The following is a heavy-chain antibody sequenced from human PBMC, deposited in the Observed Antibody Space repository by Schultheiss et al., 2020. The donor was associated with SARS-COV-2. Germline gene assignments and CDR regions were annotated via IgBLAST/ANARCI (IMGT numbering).Heavy chain of an antibody. Sequence: GGSLRLSCAASGFTFSSYAMSWVRQAPGKGLEWVSAISGSGGSTYYADSVKGRFTISRDNAKNSLYLQMNSLRAEDTAVYYCARGAGYIAVAGSSGMDVWGQRTTVTVSS. CDR3: ARGAGYIAVAGSSGMDV. CDR2: ISGSGGST. CDR1: GFTFSSYA. V-gene: IGHV3-23*01. D-gene: IGHD6-19*01. J-gene: IGHJ6*02.